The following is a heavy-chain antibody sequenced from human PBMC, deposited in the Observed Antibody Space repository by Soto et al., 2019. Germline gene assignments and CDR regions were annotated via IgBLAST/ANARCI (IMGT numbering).Heavy chain of an antibody. J-gene: IGHJ4*02. Sequence: PGGSLRLSCTASGFTFGDYAMSWFRQAPGKGLEWVGFIRSKAYGGTTEYAASVKGRFTISRDDSKSIAYLQMNSLKTEDTAVYYCTRRRSLYLEWLPDLYYFDYWGQGTLVTVSS. D-gene: IGHD3-3*01. CDR3: TRRRSLYLEWLPDLYYFDY. CDR2: IRSKAYGGTT. CDR1: GFTFGDYA. V-gene: IGHV3-49*03.